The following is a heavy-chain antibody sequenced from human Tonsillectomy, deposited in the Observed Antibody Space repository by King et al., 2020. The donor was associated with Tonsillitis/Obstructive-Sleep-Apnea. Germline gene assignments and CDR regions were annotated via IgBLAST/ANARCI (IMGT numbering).Heavy chain of an antibody. CDR1: GGTFSNYA. V-gene: IGHV1-69*12. D-gene: IGHD3-10*01. J-gene: IGHJ6*03. Sequence: QLVQSGAEVRKPGSSVRVSCKASGGTFSNYAISWVRQAPGQGLEWMGVIIPIFGTANYAHKFQGRVTITADESTSTAYMGLSSLRSEDTAVYYCASRYYSGSGSPQSNYYYYYMGVWGKGTTVTVSS. CDR3: ASRYYSGSGSPQSNYYYYYMGV. CDR2: IIPIFGTA.